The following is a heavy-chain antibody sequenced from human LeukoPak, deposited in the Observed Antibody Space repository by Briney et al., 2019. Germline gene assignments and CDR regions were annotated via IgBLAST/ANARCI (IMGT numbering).Heavy chain of an antibody. J-gene: IGHJ6*02. D-gene: IGHD1-26*01. V-gene: IGHV1-8*01. CDR1: GYTFTSYD. CDR3: ARTGQEWELLNYYGMDV. CDR2: MSPNSGDT. Sequence: ASVKVSCKASGYTFTSYDFNWVRQATGQRPEWMGWMSPNSGDTGYAQKFQDRVTMTRNTSISTAYMELSSLRSEDTAVYYCARTGQEWELLNYYGMDVWGQGTTVTVSS.